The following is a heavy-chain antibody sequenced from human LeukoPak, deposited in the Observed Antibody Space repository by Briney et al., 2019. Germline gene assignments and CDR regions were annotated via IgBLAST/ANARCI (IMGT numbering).Heavy chain of an antibody. Sequence: ASVKVSCTASGYTFTSYGISWVRQAPGQGLEWMGWISAYNGNTNYAQKLQGRVTMTTDTSTSTAYMERRSLRSDDTAVYYCARDQPWWGLWLNYFDYWGQRTLVTVSS. J-gene: IGHJ4*02. CDR1: GYTFTSYG. D-gene: IGHD5-18*01. CDR2: ISAYNGNT. V-gene: IGHV1-18*01. CDR3: ARDQPWWGLWLNYFDY.